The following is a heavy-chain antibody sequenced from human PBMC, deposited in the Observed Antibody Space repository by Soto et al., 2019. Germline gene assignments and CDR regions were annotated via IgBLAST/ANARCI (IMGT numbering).Heavy chain of an antibody. CDR1: GGTFSSYA. CDR2: IIPISGTA. V-gene: IGHV1-69*01. Sequence: QVQLVQSGAEVKKPGSSVKVSCKASGGTFSSYAISWVRQAPGRGLEWMGGIIPISGTANYAHKFQGRVTTTADESTNTAYMELSSLRSEDAAVYYCARSQGSSTSLEIYYYYYYGMDVWGQGTTVTVSS. D-gene: IGHD2-2*01. J-gene: IGHJ6*02. CDR3: ARSQGSSTSLEIYYYYYYGMDV.